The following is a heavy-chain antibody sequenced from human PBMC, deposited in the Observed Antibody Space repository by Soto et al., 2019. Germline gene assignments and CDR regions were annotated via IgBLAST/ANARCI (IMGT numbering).Heavy chain of an antibody. Sequence: PEGSLRLSCSASGFTFSNYTMNWVRQAPGKGLDWVSSISRSSTNIFYADSVKGRFTVSRENAKNVVYLQINSLSAEDTGIYYCAKGSMGYCSSTSCYQTGDYYYGMDVWGQGTTVTVSS. CDR2: ISRSSTNI. J-gene: IGHJ6*02. CDR1: GFTFSNYT. D-gene: IGHD2-2*01. CDR3: AKGSMGYCSSTSCYQTGDYYYGMDV. V-gene: IGHV3-21*01.